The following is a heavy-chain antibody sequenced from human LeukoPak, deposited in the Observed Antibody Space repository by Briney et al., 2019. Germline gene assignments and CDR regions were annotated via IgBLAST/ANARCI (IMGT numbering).Heavy chain of an antibody. J-gene: IGHJ4*02. Sequence: GASVKVSCKASGGTFSSYAISWVRQAPGQGLGWMGRIIPILGIANYAQKFQGRVTITADKSTSTAYMELSSLRSEDTAVYYCARDIPWDCSGGSCSTDYWGQGTLVTVSS. CDR1: GGTFSSYA. V-gene: IGHV1-69*04. CDR3: ARDIPWDCSGGSCSTDY. D-gene: IGHD2-15*01. CDR2: IIPILGIA.